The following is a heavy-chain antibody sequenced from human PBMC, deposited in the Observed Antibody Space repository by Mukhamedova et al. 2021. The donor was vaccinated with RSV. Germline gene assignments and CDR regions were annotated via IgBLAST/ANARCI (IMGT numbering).Heavy chain of an antibody. CDR3: ATVGSDWYFDL. CDR1: Y. CDR2: VDPEDGET. J-gene: IGHJ2*01. D-gene: IGHD5-12*01. V-gene: IGHV1-69-2*01. Sequence: YMHWVQQAPGKGLEWMGLVDPEDGETIYAEKFQGRVTITADTSTDTAYMELSSLRSEDTAVYYCATVGSDWYFDLWGRGTLVTVS.